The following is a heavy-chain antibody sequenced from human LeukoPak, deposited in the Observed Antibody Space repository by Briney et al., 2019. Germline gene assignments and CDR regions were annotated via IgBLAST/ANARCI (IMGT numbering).Heavy chain of an antibody. J-gene: IGHJ4*02. CDR1: GYTFTSYG. CDR2: ISAYNGNT. Sequence: GASVKVSCKASGYTFTSYGISWVRQAPGQGLEWMGWISAYNGNTNYAQKLQGRVTMTTDTSTSTAYMELRSLRSDDTAVYYCARDLPRWGDRFLEKGLFDYWGQGTLVTVSS. CDR3: ARDLPRWGDRFLEKGLFDY. V-gene: IGHV1-18*01. D-gene: IGHD3-3*01.